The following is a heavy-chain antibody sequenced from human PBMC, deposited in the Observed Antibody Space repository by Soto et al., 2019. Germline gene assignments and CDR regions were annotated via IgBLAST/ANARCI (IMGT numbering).Heavy chain of an antibody. V-gene: IGHV3-66*01. CDR3: AREAAAAAFDY. CDR2: IYSGGST. Sequence: EVQLVESGGGLVQPGGSLRLSCAASGFTVSSNYMSWVRQAPGKGLEWVSVIYSGGSTYYADSVKGRFTISRDNSKNTLYLQMNSLRAEDTAVYYCAREAAAAAFDYWGQGTLVTVSS. CDR1: GFTVSSNY. J-gene: IGHJ4*02. D-gene: IGHD6-13*01.